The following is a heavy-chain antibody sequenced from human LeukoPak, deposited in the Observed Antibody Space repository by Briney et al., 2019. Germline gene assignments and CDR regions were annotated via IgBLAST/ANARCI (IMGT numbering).Heavy chain of an antibody. V-gene: IGHV3-23*01. J-gene: IGHJ6*02. Sequence: GGSLRLSCAASGFTLTSYAMSWVRQAPGKGLEWVSTFGGSGGGTSYADSVKGRFTISRDNSKNTLYLQMNSLRAGDTAVYYCAKASGWDYYNDLDVWGQGTPVTVSS. CDR2: FGGSGGGT. CDR1: GFTLTSYA. D-gene: IGHD6-19*01. CDR3: AKASGWDYYNDLDV.